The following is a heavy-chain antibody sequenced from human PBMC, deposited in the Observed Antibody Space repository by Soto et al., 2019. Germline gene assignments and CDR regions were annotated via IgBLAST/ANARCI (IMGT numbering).Heavy chain of an antibody. CDR1: GYSISSGYY. CDR3: ARAGRHSYYDFWSGTRDYYYYGMDV. D-gene: IGHD3-3*01. CDR2: IYHSGST. V-gene: IGHV4-38-2*01. J-gene: IGHJ6*02. Sequence: SETLSLTCAVSGYSISSGYYWGWIRQPPGKGLEWIGSIYHSGSTYYNPSLKSRVTISVDTSKNKLSLKLSSVTAADTAVYYCARAGRHSYYDFWSGTRDYYYYGMDVWGQGTTVTVS.